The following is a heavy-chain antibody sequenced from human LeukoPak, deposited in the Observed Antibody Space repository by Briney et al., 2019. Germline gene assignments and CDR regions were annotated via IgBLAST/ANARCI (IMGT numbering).Heavy chain of an antibody. V-gene: IGHV1-46*01. CDR3: ASSGSKRYSYGY. CDR2: INPSGGST. CDR1: GYTFTSYA. J-gene: IGHJ4*02. D-gene: IGHD5-18*01. Sequence: ASVKVSCKASGYTFTSYAMHWVRQAPGQRLEWMGIINPSGGSTSYAQKFQGRVTMTRDTSTSTVYMELNSLRSEDTAVYYCASSGSKRYSYGYWGQGTLVTVSS.